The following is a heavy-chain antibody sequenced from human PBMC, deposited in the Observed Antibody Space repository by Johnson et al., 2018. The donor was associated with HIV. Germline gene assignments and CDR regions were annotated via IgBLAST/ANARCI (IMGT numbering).Heavy chain of an antibody. CDR2: ISGSGGST. V-gene: IGHV3-23*04. CDR1: GFTLDDYA. J-gene: IGHJ3*02. D-gene: IGHD6-19*01. CDR3: ARTTYSSPGAFDI. Sequence: VQLVESGGCLVQPGRSLRLSCAASGFTLDDYAMHWVRQAPGKGLEWVSAISGSGGSTYYADSVKGRFTISRDNSKNTLYLQMNSLRAEDTAVYYCARTTYSSPGAFDIWGQGTMVTVSS.